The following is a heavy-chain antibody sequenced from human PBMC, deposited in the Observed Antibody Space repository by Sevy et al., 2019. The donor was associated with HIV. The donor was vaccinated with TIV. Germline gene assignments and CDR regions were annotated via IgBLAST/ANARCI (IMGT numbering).Heavy chain of an antibody. Sequence: GGSLRLSCAASGFTFSSYSMNWVRQAPGKGLEWVSSISRGSSYIYHADSVKDRVTISRDNAKNSLHLQMNSRRAEDTAVYYCARWDADRRWYFDYWGQGILVTVSS. CDR3: ARWDADRRWYFDY. CDR2: ISRGSSYI. J-gene: IGHJ4*02. CDR1: GFTFSSYS. V-gene: IGHV3-21*01. D-gene: IGHD1-26*01.